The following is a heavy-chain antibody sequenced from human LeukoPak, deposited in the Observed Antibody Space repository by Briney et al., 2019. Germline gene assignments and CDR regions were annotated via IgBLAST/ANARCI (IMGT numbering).Heavy chain of an antibody. CDR2: IISSSSYI. CDR3: ARDLRGYSGYDYPGYYFDY. J-gene: IGHJ4*02. CDR1: GFTLSSAS. D-gene: IGHD5-12*01. Sequence: GGSLRLSCVAPGFTLSSASMNWVRQAPGKGLEWVSSIISSSSYIYSADSVKGRFSISRVNPKNSLYLQMNSLRAEHTAVYYCARDLRGYSGYDYPGYYFDYWGQGTLVTVP. V-gene: IGHV3-21*01.